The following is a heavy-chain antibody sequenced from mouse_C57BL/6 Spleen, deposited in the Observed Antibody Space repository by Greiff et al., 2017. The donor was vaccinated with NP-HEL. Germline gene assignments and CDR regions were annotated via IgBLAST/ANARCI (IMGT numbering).Heavy chain of an antibody. CDR2: ISDGGSYT. J-gene: IGHJ3*01. V-gene: IGHV5-4*01. Sequence: EVMLVESGGGLVKPGGSLKLSCAASGFTFSSYAMSWVRQTPEKRLEWVATISDGGSYTYYPDNVKGRFTISRDNAKNNLYLQMSHLKSEDTAMYDWAREEGTGTFAYWGQGTLVTVSA. D-gene: IGHD4-1*01. CDR3: AREEGTGTFAY. CDR1: GFTFSSYA.